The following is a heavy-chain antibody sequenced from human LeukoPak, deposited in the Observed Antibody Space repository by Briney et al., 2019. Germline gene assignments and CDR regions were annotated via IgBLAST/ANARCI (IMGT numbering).Heavy chain of an antibody. CDR2: ISWNSGSI. J-gene: IGHJ6*02. V-gene: IGHV3-9*01. D-gene: IGHD1-26*01. CDR3: AKAWEHCGMDV. CDR1: GFTFDDYA. Sequence: GRSLRLSCAASGFTFDDYAMHWVRQAPGKGLEWVSGISWNSGSIGYADSVKGRFTISRDNAKNSLYLQMNSLRAEDTALYYCAKAWEHCGMDVWGQGTTVTVSS.